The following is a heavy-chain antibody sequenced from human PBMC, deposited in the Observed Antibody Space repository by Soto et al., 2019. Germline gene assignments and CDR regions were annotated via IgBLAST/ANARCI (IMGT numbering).Heavy chain of an antibody. CDR1: GYTVTSYG. D-gene: IGHD6-19*01. V-gene: IGHV1-18*01. CDR3: ARGGSRGRDS. Sequence: AAVKVSCNAAGYTVTSYGIIWGRQANGQGLEWRGWISAYNGNTNYAQKLQGRVTMTTDTSTSTAYMELRSLRSEEPAVSSRARGGSRGRDSWG. CDR2: ISAYNGNT. J-gene: IGHJ5*01.